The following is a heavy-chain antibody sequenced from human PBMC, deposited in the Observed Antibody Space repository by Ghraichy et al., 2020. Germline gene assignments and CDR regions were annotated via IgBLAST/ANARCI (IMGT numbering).Heavy chain of an antibody. CDR2: IKQDGSEK. CDR1: GFTFSSYW. D-gene: IGHD3-3*01. J-gene: IGHJ5*01. CDR3: ARDRRTDYDFWSGPKNWFDS. V-gene: IGHV3-7*03. Sequence: GESLNISCAASGFTFSSYWMAWVRQAPGKGLEWVANIKQDGSEKYYVDSVKGRFTISRDNAKNSVYLQMNSLRAEDTAIYYCARDRRTDYDFWSGPKNWFDSWGQGTLVTVSS.